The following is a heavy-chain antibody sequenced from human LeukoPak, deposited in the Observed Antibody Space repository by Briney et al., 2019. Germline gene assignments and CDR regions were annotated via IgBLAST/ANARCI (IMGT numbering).Heavy chain of an antibody. D-gene: IGHD6-19*01. CDR3: ARGVDTSGYYFDY. CDR1: GGSISSSSYY. V-gene: IGHV4-39*01. J-gene: IGHJ4*02. Sequence: SETLSLTCTVSGGSISSSSYYWGWIRQPPGKGLEWIGSIYYSGSTYYNPSLKSRVTISVDTSKNQFSLKLSSVTAADTAVYYCARGVDTSGYYFDYWGQGTLVIVSS. CDR2: IYYSGST.